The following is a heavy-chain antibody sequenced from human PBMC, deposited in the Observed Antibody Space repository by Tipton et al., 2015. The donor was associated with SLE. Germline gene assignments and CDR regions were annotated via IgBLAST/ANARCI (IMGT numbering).Heavy chain of an antibody. J-gene: IGHJ4*02. V-gene: IGHV4-34*01. Sequence: TLSLTCAVYGGSFSGYYWSWIRQPPGKGLEWIGEINHSGSTNYNPSLKSRVTISVDTSKNQFSLKLSSVTAADTAVYYCARVLYGSGSAFDYWGQGTLVTVSS. CDR3: ARVLYGSGSAFDY. CDR2: INHSGST. D-gene: IGHD3-10*01. CDR1: GGSFSGYY.